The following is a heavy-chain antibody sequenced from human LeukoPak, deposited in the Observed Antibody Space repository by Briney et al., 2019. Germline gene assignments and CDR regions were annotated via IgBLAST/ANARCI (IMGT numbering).Heavy chain of an antibody. D-gene: IGHD4-17*01. Sequence: SETLSLTCTVSGGSISTSRHYWGWIRQPPGKGLEWTGSMYYSGSTYYNPSLKSRVTISVDTYKSRFSLKLSSVTAADTAVYYCATTVTTRYYFDYWGQGTLVTVSS. CDR1: GGSISTSRHY. CDR2: MYYSGST. V-gene: IGHV4-39*01. CDR3: ATTVTTRYYFDY. J-gene: IGHJ4*02.